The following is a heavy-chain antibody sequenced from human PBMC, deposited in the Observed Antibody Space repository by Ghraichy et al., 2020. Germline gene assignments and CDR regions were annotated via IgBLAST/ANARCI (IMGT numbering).Heavy chain of an antibody. CDR2: IYYSGST. J-gene: IGHJ5*02. V-gene: IGHV4-59*01. CDR3: ARYYYDSSGYYYWFDP. Sequence: SETLSLTCNVSGGSISDYYWSWIRQPPGKGLEWIGYIYYSGSTNYNPSLKSRVTISVDTSKNQFSLKLSSVTAADTAVYYCARYYYDSSGYYYWFDPWGQGTLVTFSS. D-gene: IGHD3-22*01. CDR1: GGSISDYY.